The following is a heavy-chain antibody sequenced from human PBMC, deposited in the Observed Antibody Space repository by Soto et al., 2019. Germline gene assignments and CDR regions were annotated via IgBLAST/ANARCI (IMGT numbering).Heavy chain of an antibody. D-gene: IGHD3-22*01. V-gene: IGHV3-23*01. CDR1: GFTFSSYA. CDR3: AKALDYYDSPSWY. J-gene: IGHJ4*02. CDR2: ISGSGGST. Sequence: EVQLLESGGGLVQPGGSLRLSCAASGFTFSSYARSWVRQAPGKGLEWVSAISGSGGSTYYADSVKGRFTISRDNSKNTLYLQMNSLRAEDTAVYYCAKALDYYDSPSWYWGQGTLVTVSS.